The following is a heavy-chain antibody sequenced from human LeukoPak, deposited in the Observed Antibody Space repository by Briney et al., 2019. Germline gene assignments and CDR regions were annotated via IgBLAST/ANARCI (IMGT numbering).Heavy chain of an antibody. CDR3: ARDQYYDFWRGSTY. Sequence: SVKVSCKASGGTFSSYAISWVRQAPGQGLEWMGGIIPIFGTANYAQKFQGRVTITTDESTSTAYMELSSLRSEDTAVYYCARDQYYDFWRGSTYWGQGTLVTVSS. J-gene: IGHJ4*02. V-gene: IGHV1-69*05. CDR2: IIPIFGTA. D-gene: IGHD3-3*01. CDR1: GGTFSSYA.